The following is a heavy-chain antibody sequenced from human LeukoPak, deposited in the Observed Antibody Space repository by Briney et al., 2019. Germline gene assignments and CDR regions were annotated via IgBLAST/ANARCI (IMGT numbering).Heavy chain of an antibody. J-gene: IGHJ3*01. D-gene: IGHD3-10*01. V-gene: IGHV4-34*01. Sequence: SETLSLTCAVYGGSFSDYYWTWIRQPPGKGLEWIGEISHNANTRYNPSLKSRVTISVDTSKNQFSLNLTSVIAADTAVYYCARTPGGLTMGRKSHETSADVFDVWGQGTMVTVSS. CDR3: ARTPGGLTMGRKSHETSADVFDV. CDR2: ISHNANT. CDR1: GGSFSDYY.